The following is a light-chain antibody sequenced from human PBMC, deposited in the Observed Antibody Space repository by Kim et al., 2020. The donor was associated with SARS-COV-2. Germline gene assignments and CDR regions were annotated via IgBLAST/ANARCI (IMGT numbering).Light chain of an antibody. CDR2: DAS. CDR3: QQRSDWPFT. CDR1: QSVSNY. J-gene: IGKJ3*01. V-gene: IGKV3-11*01. Sequence: LSPGERAPLSCRASQSVSNYLAWYQQRPGQAPRLLIYDASNRAAGIPARFSGSGSGTDFTLTISSPEPEDFAVYYCQQRSDWPFTFGPGTQVDIK.